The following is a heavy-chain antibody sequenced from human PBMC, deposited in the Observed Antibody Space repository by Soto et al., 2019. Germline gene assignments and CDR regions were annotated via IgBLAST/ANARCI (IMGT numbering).Heavy chain of an antibody. CDR2: IWNDGTNK. D-gene: IGHD2-15*01. CDR1: GVTLASYP. V-gene: IGHV3-30*02. J-gene: IGHJ1*01. Sequence: HPGGYLGLSCATSGVTLASYPIHWVGQAPGKGLEAVAFIWNDGTNKYYGDSVKGRFTTSRDTSNNMLYLQMNNLRDDDTAVYYCYSDHRGLLAYSGRRTAVTVS. CDR3: YSDHRGLLAY.